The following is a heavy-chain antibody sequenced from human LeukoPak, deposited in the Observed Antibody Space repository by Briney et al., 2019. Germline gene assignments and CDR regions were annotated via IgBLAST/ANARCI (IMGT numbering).Heavy chain of an antibody. CDR1: GYTFTSYA. CDR3: ARDSSDVVVVAATLDY. D-gene: IGHD2-15*01. CDR2: INAGNGNT. J-gene: IGHJ4*02. V-gene: IGHV1-3*01. Sequence: ASVKVSCKASGYTFTSYAMHWVRQAPGQRLEWMGWINAGNGNTKYSQKFQGRVTITRDTSVSTAYMELSSLRSEDTAVYYCARDSSDVVVVAATLDYWGQGTLVTVSS.